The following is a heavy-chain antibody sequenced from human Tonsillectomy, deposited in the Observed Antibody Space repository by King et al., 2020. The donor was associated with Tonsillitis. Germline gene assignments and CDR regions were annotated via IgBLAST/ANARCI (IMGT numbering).Heavy chain of an antibody. CDR2: IFSNDEK. Sequence: VTLKESGPVLVKPTETPTLTCTVSGFSLSNARMGVSWIRQPPGKALEWLAHIFSNDEKSYSTSLKLRLTLSKDTPKSQVVLTMTNMDPVDTATYYCARILKPAPFYIWGQGTMVTVSS. V-gene: IGHV2-26*01. CDR3: ARILKPAPFYI. CDR1: GFSLSNARMG. J-gene: IGHJ3*02.